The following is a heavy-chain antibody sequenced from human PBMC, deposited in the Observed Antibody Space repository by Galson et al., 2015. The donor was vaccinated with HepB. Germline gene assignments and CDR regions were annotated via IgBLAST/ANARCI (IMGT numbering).Heavy chain of an antibody. Sequence: SLRLSCAASGFTFSSYSMNWVRQAPGKGLEWVSSISRSRSFIYYADSVKGRFTISRDHAKNSLYLQMNSLRVEDTAVYYCTRDVVPGYYFDYWGQGTLVTVSS. D-gene: IGHD2-2*01. CDR1: GFTFSSYS. CDR2: ISRSRSFI. CDR3: TRDVVPGYYFDY. V-gene: IGHV3-21*01. J-gene: IGHJ4*02.